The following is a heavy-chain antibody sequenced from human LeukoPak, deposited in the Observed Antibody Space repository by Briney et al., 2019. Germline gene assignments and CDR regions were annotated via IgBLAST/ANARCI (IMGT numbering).Heavy chain of an antibody. V-gene: IGHV4-38-2*02. CDR2: ISHRGST. J-gene: IGHJ4*02. CDR1: GYAISSGSY. Sequence: PSETLSLTCSVSGYAISSGSYWGWVRQPPGKGLEWIGTISHRGSTYYNPSLKSRVTISIHTSKNQVSLNLISVTAADTAVYYCARAHITIFPLYYFDYWGQGTLVTVSS. D-gene: IGHD3-3*01. CDR3: ARAHITIFPLYYFDY.